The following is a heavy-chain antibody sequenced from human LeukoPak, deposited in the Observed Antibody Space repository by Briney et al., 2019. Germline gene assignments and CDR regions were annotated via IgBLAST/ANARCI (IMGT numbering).Heavy chain of an antibody. D-gene: IGHD1-1*01. J-gene: IGHJ5*02. V-gene: IGHV4-34*01. CDR3: ARARTVQLERRHWFGP. CDR1: GGSFSGYY. CDR2: INHSGST. Sequence: SETLSLTCAVYGGSFSGYYWSWIRQPPGKGLEWIGEINHSGSTNYNPSLKSRVTISVDTSKNQFSLKLSSVTAADTAVYYCARARTVQLERRHWFGPWGQGTLVTVSS.